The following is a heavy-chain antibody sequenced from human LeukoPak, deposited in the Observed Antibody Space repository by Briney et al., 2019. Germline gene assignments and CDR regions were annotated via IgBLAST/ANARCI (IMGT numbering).Heavy chain of an antibody. CDR2: IYTSGST. CDR3: ARERVVAAAGYNWFDP. J-gene: IGHJ5*02. CDR1: GGSISSYY. D-gene: IGHD6-13*01. Sequence: PSETLSLTCTVSGGSISSYYWSWIRQPAGKGLEWIGRIYTSGSTNYNPSLKSRVTMSVDTSKNQLSLKLSSVTAADTAVYYCARERVVAAAGYNWFDPWGQGTLVTVSS. V-gene: IGHV4-4*07.